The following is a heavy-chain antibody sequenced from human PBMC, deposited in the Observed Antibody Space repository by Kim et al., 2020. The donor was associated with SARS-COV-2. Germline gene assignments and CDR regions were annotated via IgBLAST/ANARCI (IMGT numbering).Heavy chain of an antibody. Sequence: SETLSLTCTVSGGSISSYYWSWIRQPPGKGLEWIGYIYYSGSTNYNPSLKSRVTISVDTSKNQFSLKLSSVTAADTAVYYCSRGGYSSSWYLHWGSDAFDIWGQGTMVTVSS. V-gene: IGHV4-59*01. CDR3: SRGGYSSSWYLHWGSDAFDI. D-gene: IGHD6-13*01. J-gene: IGHJ3*02. CDR2: IYYSGST. CDR1: GGSISSYY.